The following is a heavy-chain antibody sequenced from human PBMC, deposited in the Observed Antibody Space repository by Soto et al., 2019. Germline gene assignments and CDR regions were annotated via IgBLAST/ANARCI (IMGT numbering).Heavy chain of an antibody. CDR1: GFAFSNYS. V-gene: IGHV3-23*01. Sequence: GGSLRLSCAASGFAFSNYSISWFRQAPGKGLEWVSRISASGGSIYNEEAVKGRFTISSDNSKTTPSLLMNSLRAEDTAQYYFAKAHCRGGTWLGYHYNVMGVCVQRTTVRVSS. CDR2: ISASGGSI. J-gene: IGHJ6*02. D-gene: IGHD2-15*01. CDR3: AKAHCRGGTWLGYHYNVMGV.